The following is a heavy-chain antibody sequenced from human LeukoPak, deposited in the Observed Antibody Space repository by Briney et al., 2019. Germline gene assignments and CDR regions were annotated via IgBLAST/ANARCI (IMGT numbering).Heavy chain of an antibody. D-gene: IGHD4-17*01. CDR3: ARRNSYGEVLEDAFDI. Sequence: LSGGSLRLSCVASGFTFSNYGMHWVRQAPGKGLEWVAFIRHDGSNKYYADSVKGLFTISRDNSKNTVYLQMNSLRAEDTALYYCARRNSYGEVLEDAFDIWGQGTMVTVSS. CDR1: GFTFSNYG. J-gene: IGHJ3*02. V-gene: IGHV3-30*02. CDR2: IRHDGSNK.